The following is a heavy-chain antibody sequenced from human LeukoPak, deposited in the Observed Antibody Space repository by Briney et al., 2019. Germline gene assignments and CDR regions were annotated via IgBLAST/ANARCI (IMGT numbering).Heavy chain of an antibody. CDR1: GGSFSGYY. Sequence: SETLSLTCAVYGGSFSGYYWTWIRQPPGKGLEWIGEINHSGSTNYNPSLNNRVTISIDTSKNQFSLNLYSGTAADTAVYFCARGPRVPAPIFRNNYYYHMDVWGKGTTVTVSS. CDR2: INHSGST. V-gene: IGHV4-34*01. D-gene: IGHD2-2*02. CDR3: ARGPRVPAPIFRNNYYYHMDV. J-gene: IGHJ6*03.